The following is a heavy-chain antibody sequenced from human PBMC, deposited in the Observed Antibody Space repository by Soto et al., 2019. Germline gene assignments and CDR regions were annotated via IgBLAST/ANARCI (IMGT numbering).Heavy chain of an antibody. CDR1: GGSISDYQ. CDR2: IYYSGRT. D-gene: IGHD3-16*01. V-gene: IGHV4-59*01. Sequence: QVQLQESGPGLVKPSETLSLTCSISGGSISDYQWNWMRQPPGKGLERIGYIYYSGRTNYNPSLKSRLTISLDTSPRQFSLRLRCVTAADTAVYYCARMRGLGEISPYLDYWGQGALVTVSS. J-gene: IGHJ4*02. CDR3: ARMRGLGEISPYLDY.